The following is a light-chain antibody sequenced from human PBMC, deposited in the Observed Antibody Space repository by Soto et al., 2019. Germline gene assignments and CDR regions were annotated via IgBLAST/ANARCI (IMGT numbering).Light chain of an antibody. Sequence: SYELTQPPSVSVAPGKTARITCGGNNIGSKSVHWYPQKPGQAPVLVIYYDSDRPSGIPELFSGSNSGKTATLTISRVEAGDEAYYYCQVWDSSSDHRGVFGTGTKLTVL. CDR3: QVWDSSSDHRGV. CDR2: YDS. CDR1: NIGSKS. J-gene: IGLJ1*01. V-gene: IGLV3-21*04.